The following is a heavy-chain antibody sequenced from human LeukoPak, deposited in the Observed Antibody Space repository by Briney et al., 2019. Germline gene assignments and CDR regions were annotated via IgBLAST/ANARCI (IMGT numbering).Heavy chain of an antibody. Sequence: SAQVSCKASGGTFSSYAISWVRQAPGQGLEWKGRIIPIFGTANYAQKFQGRVTITADKSTSTAYMELSSLRSEDTAVYYCARDRDGSGSYYYYYYYMDVWGKGTTVTVSS. CDR3: ARDRDGSGSYYYYYYYMDV. D-gene: IGHD3-10*01. CDR2: IIPIFGTA. V-gene: IGHV1-69*06. CDR1: GGTFSSYA. J-gene: IGHJ6*03.